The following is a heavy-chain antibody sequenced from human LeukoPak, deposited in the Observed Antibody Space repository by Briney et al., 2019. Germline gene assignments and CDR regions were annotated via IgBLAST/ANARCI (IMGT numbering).Heavy chain of an antibody. J-gene: IGHJ4*02. CDR2: ISGSGGST. D-gene: IGHD1-26*01. CDR3: AKGDGSPPLFDY. V-gene: IGHV3-23*01. Sequence: SGGSLRLSCAASGFTFSSYAMSWVRQAPGKGLEWVSAISGSGGSTYYADSVKGRFTISRDNSKNTPYLQMNSLRAEDTAVYYCAKGDGSPPLFDYWGQGTLVTVSS. CDR1: GFTFSSYA.